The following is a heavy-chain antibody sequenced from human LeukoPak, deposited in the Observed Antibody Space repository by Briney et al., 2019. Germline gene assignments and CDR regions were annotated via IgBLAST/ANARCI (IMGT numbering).Heavy chain of an antibody. CDR1: GFPFSSYN. V-gene: IGHV3-48*02. CDR3: ARAMYDFEY. D-gene: IGHD2-8*01. CDR2: ISSSSSSI. J-gene: IGHJ4*02. Sequence: PWESLRLSCVGSGFPFSSYNMNWVRQAPGKGLEWVSYISSSSSSIYYADSVKGRSTISRDSAKNSLYLQMNSLRDEDTAVYSCARAMYDFEYWGQGTLVTVSS.